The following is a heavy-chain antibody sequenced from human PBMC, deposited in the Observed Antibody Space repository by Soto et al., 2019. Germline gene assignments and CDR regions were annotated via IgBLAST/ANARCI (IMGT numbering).Heavy chain of an antibody. Sequence: QVQLVQSGAEVKKPGASVKVSCKASGYTFTSYDINWVRQATGQGLEWMGWMNPSSGNTGYAQKFQGRVTMTRNTSISTAYMELSSLRSEATAVYYCARAREYYYGMDVWGQGTTVTVSS. CDR3: ARAREYYYGMDV. V-gene: IGHV1-8*01. CDR2: MNPSSGNT. CDR1: GYTFTSYD. J-gene: IGHJ6*02.